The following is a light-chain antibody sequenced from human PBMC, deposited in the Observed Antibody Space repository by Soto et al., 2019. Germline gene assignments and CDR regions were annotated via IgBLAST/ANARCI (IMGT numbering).Light chain of an antibody. V-gene: IGKV3-15*01. CDR1: QSVSSN. CDR2: GAS. J-gene: IGKJ1*01. CDR3: QQYNNWPRT. Sequence: EIVMTQAPATLSVSPGERATLSCRASQSVSSNLAWYQQKPGQAPRLLIYGASTRATSVPARFTGSRSGTEFTLTINSLQSEDFAIYYCQQYNNWPRTFGQGTKGDIK.